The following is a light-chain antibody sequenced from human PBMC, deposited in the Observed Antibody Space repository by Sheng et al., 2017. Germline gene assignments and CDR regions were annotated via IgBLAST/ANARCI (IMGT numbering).Light chain of an antibody. CDR3: SAYAGSSTWV. CDR2: EGN. J-gene: IGLJ3*02. CDR1: SSDVGGHDH. Sequence: QTAPTQPPSASGSPGQSVTISCTGTSSDVGGHDHVSWFQQQPGKAPKLIIYEGNKRPSGVPDRFSGSKSGNTASLAVSGLQAEDEGDYYCSAYAGSSTWVFGEGTKLTVL. V-gene: IGLV2-8*01.